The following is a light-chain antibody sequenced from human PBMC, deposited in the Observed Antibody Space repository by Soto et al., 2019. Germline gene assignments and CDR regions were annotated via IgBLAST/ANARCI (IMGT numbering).Light chain of an antibody. J-gene: IGLJ2*01. CDR2: DVS. CDR3: SSYTSSSTRV. CDR1: SSDVGGYNY. V-gene: IGLV2-14*01. Sequence: QAVLTQPASVSGSPGQSITISCTGTSSDVGGYNYVSWYQQHPGKAPKVMIYDVSNRPSGVSNRFSGPKSGNTASLTISGLQAEDEADYYCSSYTSSSTRVFGGGTKVTVL.